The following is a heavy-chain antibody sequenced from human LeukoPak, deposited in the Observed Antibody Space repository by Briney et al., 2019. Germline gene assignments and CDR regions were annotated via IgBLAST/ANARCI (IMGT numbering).Heavy chain of an antibody. J-gene: IGHJ4*02. CDR1: GFTFSNYA. V-gene: IGHV3-30-3*01. CDR3: ARVSNWYSPFDS. CDR2: ISYDGSNK. D-gene: IGHD6-13*01. Sequence: GGSLRLSCAASGFTFSNYAMHWVRRAAGKGLEWVTVISYDGSNKYYADSVRGRFTLSRDNSKNTLYLQMNSLRTEDTAVYYCARVSNWYSPFDSWGQGTLVTVSS.